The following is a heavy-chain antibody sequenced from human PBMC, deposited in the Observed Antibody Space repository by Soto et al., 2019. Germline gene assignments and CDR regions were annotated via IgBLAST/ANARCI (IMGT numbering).Heavy chain of an antibody. J-gene: IGHJ6*03. V-gene: IGHV3-48*01. CDR1: GFTFSSYS. D-gene: IGHD6-6*01. CDR2: VSSSSDAI. Sequence: EVQLVESGGGLVQPGGSLRLSCAASGFTFSSYSMNWVRQAPGKGLEWVSYVSSSSDAIYYADSVRGRFTISRDNAKNSLYLQMDSLRAEDTAVYYCVRDLAVAARLMDVWGKGTTVTVSS. CDR3: VRDLAVAARLMDV.